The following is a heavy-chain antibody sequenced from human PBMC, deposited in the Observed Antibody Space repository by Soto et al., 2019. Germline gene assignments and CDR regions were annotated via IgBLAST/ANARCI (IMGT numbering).Heavy chain of an antibody. D-gene: IGHD6-13*01. Sequence: QITLKESGPTLVKPTQTLTLTCTCSGFALSTRGVGVGWIRQPPGKALEWLALIYWHDEKRYNPSLKSRLPIAKDTSKNQVVLTMTNVDPVDTGTYYCAHRHPSAVGTDRYCFGSWGQGSLVTVSS. CDR3: AHRHPSAVGTDRYCFGS. V-gene: IGHV2-5*01. CDR2: IYWHDEK. CDR1: GFALSTRGVG. J-gene: IGHJ5*01.